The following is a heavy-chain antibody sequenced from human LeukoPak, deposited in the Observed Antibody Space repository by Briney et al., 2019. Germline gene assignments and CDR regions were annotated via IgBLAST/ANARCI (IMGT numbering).Heavy chain of an antibody. Sequence: ASKTLSLTCIVSGGSISRGSYYWNWIRQPAGKGLEWMGRIYNSGSTNYNPSLKSRVTISVDTSKNQFSLKLSSVTAADTAVYYCASSLQDSQDAFDIWGQGAMVTVSS. CDR1: GGSISRGSYY. J-gene: IGHJ3*02. CDR3: ASSLQDSQDAFDI. CDR2: IYNSGST. V-gene: IGHV4-61*02. D-gene: IGHD2-15*01.